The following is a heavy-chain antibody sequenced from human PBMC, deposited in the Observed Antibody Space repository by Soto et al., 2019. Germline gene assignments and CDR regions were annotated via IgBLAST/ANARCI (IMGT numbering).Heavy chain of an antibody. Sequence: SETLSLTCSVSGGSISSGGYYWSWIRQHPGKGLEWIGYIYYSGSTYYNPSLKSRVTISVDTSKNQFSLKLSSATAADTAVYYCARVRLXYYYGSGSYRGADWFDPWGQGTLVTVSS. V-gene: IGHV4-31*03. J-gene: IGHJ5*02. CDR1: GGSISSGGYY. D-gene: IGHD3-10*01. CDR2: IYYSGST. CDR3: ARVRLXYYYGSGSYRGADWFDP.